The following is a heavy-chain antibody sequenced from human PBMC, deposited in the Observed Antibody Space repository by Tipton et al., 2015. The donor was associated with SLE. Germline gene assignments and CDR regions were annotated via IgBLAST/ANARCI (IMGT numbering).Heavy chain of an antibody. V-gene: IGHV3-11*06. CDR2: ISSSSSYT. J-gene: IGHJ3*02. CDR3: ARDGDAFDI. Sequence: SLRLSRAASGFTFSDYYMSWIRQAPGKGLEWVSYISSSSSYTNYADSVKGRFTISRDNAKNSLYLQMNSLRAEDTAVYYCARDGDAFDIWGQGTMVTVSS. CDR1: GFTFSDYY.